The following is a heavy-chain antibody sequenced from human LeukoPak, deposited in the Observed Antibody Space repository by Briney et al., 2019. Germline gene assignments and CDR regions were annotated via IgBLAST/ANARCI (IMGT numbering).Heavy chain of an antibody. CDR2: ISAYNGNT. CDR1: GYTFTSYG. D-gene: IGHD3-3*01. V-gene: IGHV1-18*01. J-gene: IGHJ4*02. Sequence: GASVKISCKASGYTFTSYGISWVRQAPGQGLEWMGWISAYNGNTQYAQKLQGRVTMPTDTSTSRAYMELRSLGSDDTAVYYCAREGGYYVFWSGYYTHPAPTHSDYWGQGTLVTVSS. CDR3: AREGGYYVFWSGYYTHPAPTHSDY.